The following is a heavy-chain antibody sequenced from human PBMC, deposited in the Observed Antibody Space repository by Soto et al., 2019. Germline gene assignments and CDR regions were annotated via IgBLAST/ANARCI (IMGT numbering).Heavy chain of an antibody. CDR1: GVTYNTFA. V-gene: IGHV1-69*06. D-gene: IGHD6-25*01. CDR3: VRAAKRYFDY. J-gene: IGHJ4*02. Sequence: QVQLVQSGAEVRKPVSSVKVSCKASGVTYNTFAVSWVRQAPGQGLEWMGGIIPVLGPAFYAQKFQGRVTITADKSTSTAYLEPTSLRSEDPAGYYCVRAAKRYFDYWGQGHLVTVSS. CDR2: IIPVLGPA.